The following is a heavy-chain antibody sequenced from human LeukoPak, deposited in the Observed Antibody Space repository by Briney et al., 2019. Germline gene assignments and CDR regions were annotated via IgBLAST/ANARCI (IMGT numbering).Heavy chain of an antibody. CDR2: IVGSGDDT. J-gene: IGHJ3*02. D-gene: IGHD4-23*01. V-gene: IGHV3-23*01. CDR3: ARVPLRWGNAFDI. CDR1: GFTFSNYD. Sequence: GGSLRLSCAASGFTFSNYDLNWVRQAPGKGLEWVSLIVGSGDDTYYADSVKGRLTISRDNSKNTLYLQINSLRAEDTAVYYCARVPLRWGNAFDIWGQGTMVTVSS.